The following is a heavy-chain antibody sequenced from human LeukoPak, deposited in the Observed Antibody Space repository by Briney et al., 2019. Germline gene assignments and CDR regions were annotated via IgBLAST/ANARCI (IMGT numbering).Heavy chain of an antibody. CDR2: IYYSGST. J-gene: IGHJ4*02. Sequence: SETLSLTCTVSGGSISSSSYYWGWIRQPPGKGLEWIGSIYYSGSTYYNPSLKSRVTISVDTSKNQFSLKLSSVTAADTAVYYCARHRITMVRGATPCYFDYWGQGTLVTVSS. V-gene: IGHV4-39*01. CDR3: ARHRITMVRGATPCYFDY. CDR1: GGSISSSSYY. D-gene: IGHD3-10*01.